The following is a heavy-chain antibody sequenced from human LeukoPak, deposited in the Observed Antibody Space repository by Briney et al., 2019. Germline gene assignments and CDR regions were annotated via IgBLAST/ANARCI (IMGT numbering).Heavy chain of an antibody. V-gene: IGHV1-2*06. J-gene: IGHJ4*02. CDR2: INPNSGGT. Sequence: GASVKVSCKASGYTFIGYYMHWVRQAPGQGLEWMGRINPNSGGTNYAQKFQGRVTMTRDTSISTAYMELSRLRSDDTAVYYCATFGVVIQNFDYWGQGTLVTVSS. D-gene: IGHD3-3*01. CDR3: ATFGVVIQNFDY. CDR1: GYTFIGYY.